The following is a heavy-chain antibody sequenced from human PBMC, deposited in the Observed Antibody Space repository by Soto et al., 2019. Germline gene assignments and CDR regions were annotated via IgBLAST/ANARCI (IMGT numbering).Heavy chain of an antibody. CDR2: IIPILGIA. J-gene: IGHJ6*02. V-gene: IGHV1-69*04. CDR1: GGTFSSYT. Sequence: GASVKVSCKASGGTFSSYTISWVRQAPGQGLEWMGRIIPILGIANYAQKFQGRVTITADKSTSTAYMELSSLRSEDTAVYYCARDKDYDILTGTKDYYYYYGMDVWGQGTTVTVSS. CDR3: ARDKDYDILTGTKDYYYYYGMDV. D-gene: IGHD3-9*01.